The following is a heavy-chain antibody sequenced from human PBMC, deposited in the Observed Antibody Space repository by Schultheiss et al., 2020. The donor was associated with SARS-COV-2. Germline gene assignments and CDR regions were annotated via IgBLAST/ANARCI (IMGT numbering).Heavy chain of an antibody. D-gene: IGHD3/OR15-3a*01. J-gene: IGHJ4*02. CDR1: GLTFSSYA. Sequence: GGSLRLSCAASGLTFSSYAMSWVRQAPGKGLEWVSLIYIAGSTAYADSVKGRFTISRDDSTNTLFLQMNSQRAEDTAVYYCAGGLGRGFFDHWGQGTPVTVSS. CDR3: AGGLGRGFFDH. V-gene: IGHV3-23*03. CDR2: IYIAGST.